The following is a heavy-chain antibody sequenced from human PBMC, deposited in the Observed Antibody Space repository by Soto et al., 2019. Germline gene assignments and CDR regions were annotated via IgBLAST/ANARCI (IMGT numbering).Heavy chain of an antibody. CDR1: GYTFTSYG. V-gene: IGHV1-18*04. CDR2: ISAYNGNT. CDR3: ARVHWDFWSGYYYNWFDP. J-gene: IGHJ5*02. Sequence: ASVKVSCKASGYTFTSYGISWVRQAPGQGLEWMGWISAYNGNTNYAQKLQGRVTMTTDTSTSTACMELRSLRSDDTAVYYCARVHWDFWSGYYYNWFDPWGQGTLVTVSS. D-gene: IGHD3-3*01.